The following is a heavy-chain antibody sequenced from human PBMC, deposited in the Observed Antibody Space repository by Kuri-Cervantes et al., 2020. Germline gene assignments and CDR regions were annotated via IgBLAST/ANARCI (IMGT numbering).Heavy chain of an antibody. Sequence: GESLKISCAASGFTFDDYAMHWVRQAPGKGLEWVSLISWDGGSTYYADSVKGRSTISRDNSKNSLYLQMNSLRAEDTALYYCAKDRVAVAGAGIDYWGQGTLVTVSS. CDR1: GFTFDDYA. D-gene: IGHD6-19*01. CDR3: AKDRVAVAGAGIDY. V-gene: IGHV3-43D*03. J-gene: IGHJ4*02. CDR2: ISWDGGST.